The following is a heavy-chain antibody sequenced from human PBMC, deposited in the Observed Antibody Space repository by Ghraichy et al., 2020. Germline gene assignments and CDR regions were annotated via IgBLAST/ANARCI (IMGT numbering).Heavy chain of an antibody. V-gene: IGHV4-61*02. D-gene: IGHD3-3*01. CDR2: IYTSGTT. CDR1: GGSISGGSDY. Sequence: SETLSLTCTVSGGSISGGSDYWSWIRQPAGKGLEWIGRIYTSGTTNYNPSLKSRIIISLDTSKNQFSLKLSSVTAADTAVYYCARAESATGYDFIDSWGQGTLVTVSS. CDR3: ARAESATGYDFIDS. J-gene: IGHJ4*02.